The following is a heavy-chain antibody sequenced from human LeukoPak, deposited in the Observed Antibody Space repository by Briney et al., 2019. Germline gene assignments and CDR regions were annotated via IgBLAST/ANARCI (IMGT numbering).Heavy chain of an antibody. CDR2: INPSGGST. CDR1: VYTFTSYY. V-gene: IGHV1-46*01. D-gene: IGHD5-24*01. CDR3: ARGRRDGYTLYYMDV. Sequence: APVKVSCKASVYTFTSYYMHWVRQAPGQGLEWMGIINPSGGSTSYAQKFQGRVTMTRDTSKNQFSLKLSSVTAADTAVYYCARGRRDGYTLYYMDVWGKGTKVTVS. J-gene: IGHJ6*03.